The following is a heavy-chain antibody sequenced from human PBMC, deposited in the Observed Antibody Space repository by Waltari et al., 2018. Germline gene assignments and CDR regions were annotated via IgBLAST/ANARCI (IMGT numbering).Heavy chain of an antibody. J-gene: IGHJ5*02. CDR1: GYSISSGYY. D-gene: IGHD6-19*01. CDR2: ICHSGST. Sequence: QVQLQESGPGLVKPSETLSLTCAVSGYSISSGYYLGWLRQPPGKGLEWIGSICHSGSTYYNPSLKSRVTISVDTSKNQFSLKLSSVTAADTTVYYCARDRLGSGAHPWGQGTLVTVSS. CDR3: ARDRLGSGAHP. V-gene: IGHV4-38-2*02.